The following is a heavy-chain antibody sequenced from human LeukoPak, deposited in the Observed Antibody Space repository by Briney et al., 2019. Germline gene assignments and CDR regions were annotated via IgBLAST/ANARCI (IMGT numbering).Heavy chain of an antibody. Sequence: PSQTLSLTCTVSGGSISSGGYYWSWIRQHPGKGLEWIGYMYYSGSTYYNPSLKSRVTISVDTSKNQFSLKLSSVTAADTAVYYCARDSSSYCSSTSCYTGHYYYGMDVWGQGTTVTVSS. CDR2: MYYSGST. CDR3: ARDSSSYCSSTSCYTGHYYYGMDV. CDR1: GGSISSGGYY. V-gene: IGHV4-30-4*08. D-gene: IGHD2-2*02. J-gene: IGHJ6*02.